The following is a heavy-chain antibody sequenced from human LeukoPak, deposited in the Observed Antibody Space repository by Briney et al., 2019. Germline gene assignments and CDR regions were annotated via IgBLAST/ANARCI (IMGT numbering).Heavy chain of an antibody. Sequence: GGFLRLSCAASGFTFSNFWMSWVRQAPGKGLEWISVIYIDGTTYYADSVKGRFTISRDQANNTLYLQMNSLRAEDTAVYHCVRESDVWSGPGIGRPLDVWGKGATVTVSS. J-gene: IGHJ6*04. V-gene: IGHV3-53*01. D-gene: IGHD3-3*01. CDR2: IYIDGTT. CDR3: VRESDVWSGPGIGRPLDV. CDR1: GFTFSNFW.